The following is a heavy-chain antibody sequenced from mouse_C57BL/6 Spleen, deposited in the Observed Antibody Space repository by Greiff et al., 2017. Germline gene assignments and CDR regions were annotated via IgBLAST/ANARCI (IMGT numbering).Heavy chain of an antibody. CDR1: GYTFTSYW. V-gene: IGHV1-64*01. CDR2: IHPNSGST. Sequence: VQLQQPGAELVKPGASVKLSCKASGYTFTSYWMHWVKQRPGQGLEWIGMIHPNSGSTNYNEKFKSKATLTVDKSSSTAYMQLSSLTSEDSAVYYCASIYYSNFYAMDYWGQGTSVTVSS. D-gene: IGHD2-5*01. J-gene: IGHJ4*01. CDR3: ASIYYSNFYAMDY.